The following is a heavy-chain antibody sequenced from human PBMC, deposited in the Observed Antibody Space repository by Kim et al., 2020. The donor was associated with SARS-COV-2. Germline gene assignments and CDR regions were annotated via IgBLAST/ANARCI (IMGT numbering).Heavy chain of an antibody. J-gene: IGHJ6*02. CDR2: IWYDGSNK. D-gene: IGHD3-10*01. CDR1: GFTFSSYG. Sequence: GGSLRLSCAASGFTFSSYGMHWVRQAPGKGLEWVAVIWYDGSNKYYADSVKGRFTISRDNSKNTLYLQMNSLRAEDTAVYYCATKPVGEWYGMDVWGQGTTVTVSS. V-gene: IGHV3-33*01. CDR3: ATKPVGEWYGMDV.